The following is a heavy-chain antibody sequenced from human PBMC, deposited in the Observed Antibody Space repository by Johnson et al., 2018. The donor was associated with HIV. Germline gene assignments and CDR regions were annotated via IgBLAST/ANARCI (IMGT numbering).Heavy chain of an antibody. CDR2: IIGSGDST. J-gene: IGHJ3*02. CDR1: GFTFSSYA. Sequence: VQLVESGGGLVQPGGSLRLSCAASGFTFSSYAMGWVRQAPGKGLEWVSTIIGSGDSTFYADSVRCRFTISRDNSRNTLFLQINSLRAEDTAVYYCAKTPRSHAFDIWGQGTMVTVSS. V-gene: IGHV3-23*04. D-gene: IGHD2-15*01. CDR3: AKTPRSHAFDI.